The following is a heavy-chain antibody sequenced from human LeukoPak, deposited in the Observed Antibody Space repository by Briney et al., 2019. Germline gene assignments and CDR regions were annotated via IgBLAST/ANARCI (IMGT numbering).Heavy chain of an antibody. V-gene: IGHV4-30-2*01. D-gene: IGHD2-15*01. CDR2: IYHSGST. CDR1: GGSISSGGYS. CDR3: ARGGSVFRSVPVVEFDP. Sequence: SQTLSLTCAVSGGSISSGGYSWSWIRQPPGKGLEWIGYIYHSGSTYYNPSLKSRVTISVDRSKNQFSLKLRSVTAADTAVYYCARGGSVFRSVPVVEFDPWGQGTLVTVSS. J-gene: IGHJ5*02.